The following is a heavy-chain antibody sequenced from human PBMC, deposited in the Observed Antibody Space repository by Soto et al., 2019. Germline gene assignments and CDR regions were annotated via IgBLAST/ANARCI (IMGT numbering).Heavy chain of an antibody. D-gene: IGHD3-10*01. CDR2: ISYDGSNK. J-gene: IGHJ4*02. V-gene: IGHV3-30*18. CDR1: GFTFSSYG. CDR3: AKGPMVRGVTPEFDY. Sequence: GGSLRLSCASSGFTFSSYGMHLVRQAPGKGLEWVAVISYDGSNKYYADSVKGRFTISRDNSKNTLYLQMNSLRAEDTAVYYCAKGPMVRGVTPEFDYWGQGTLVTVSS.